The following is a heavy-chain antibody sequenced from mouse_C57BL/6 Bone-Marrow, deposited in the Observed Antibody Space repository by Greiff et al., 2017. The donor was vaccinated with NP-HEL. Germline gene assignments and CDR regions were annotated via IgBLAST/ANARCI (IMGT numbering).Heavy chain of an antibody. CDR3: ARGGLWLRRGWFAY. D-gene: IGHD2-2*01. Sequence: EVKVVESGGGLVKPGGSLKLSCAASGFTFSDYGMHWVRQAPEKGLEWVAYISSGSSTIYYADTVKGRFTISRDNAKTTLFLQMTSLRSEDTAMYYCARGGLWLRRGWFAYWGQGTPVTVSA. CDR2: ISSGSSTI. CDR1: GFTFSDYG. V-gene: IGHV5-17*01. J-gene: IGHJ3*01.